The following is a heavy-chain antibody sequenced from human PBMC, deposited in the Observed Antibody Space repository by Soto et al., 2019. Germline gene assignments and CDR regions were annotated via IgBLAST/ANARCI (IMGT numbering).Heavy chain of an antibody. CDR2: ISDGDGAT. CDR1: GFAFSDYA. Sequence: EVHLLESGGGLVQPGGSLRLSCAASGFAFSDYAMTWVRQAPGKGLEWVSDISDGDGATHYADSVKGRFTISRDDSKNTLYLQMDSLRAEDAAVYYGAKGRTFFDCWGQGTLVTVSS. V-gene: IGHV3-23*01. D-gene: IGHD3-16*01. CDR3: AKGRTFFDC. J-gene: IGHJ4*02.